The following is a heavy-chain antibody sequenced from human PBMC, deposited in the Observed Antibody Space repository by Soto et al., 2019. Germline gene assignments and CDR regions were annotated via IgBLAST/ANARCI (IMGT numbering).Heavy chain of an antibody. V-gene: IGHV3-72*01. CDR2: IRNKANSYTT. D-gene: IGHD4-4*01. Sequence: PEVSLRLSCAASGFTFSYSYMDWVRQAPGKRLEWVGRIRNKANSYTTEYAASVKGRFTISRDDSKNSLSLQMNSLKSEDTAVYYCVKGNRALDNWGQGTLV. CDR3: VKGNRALDN. J-gene: IGHJ4*02. CDR1: GFTFSYSY.